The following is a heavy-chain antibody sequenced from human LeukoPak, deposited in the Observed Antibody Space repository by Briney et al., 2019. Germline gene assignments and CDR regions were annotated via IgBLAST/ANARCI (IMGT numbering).Heavy chain of an antibody. CDR1: GFTFSSYW. CDR2: IKADGSDK. J-gene: IGHJ4*02. V-gene: IGHV3-7*01. CDR3: ARGGLWGGDY. D-gene: IGHD3-16*01. Sequence: GGSLRLSCAASGFTFSSYWMTWVRQAPGRGLEWVATIKADGSDKYYVNSVKGRFTISRDNAKNSLSLQMDSLRAEDTAWYYCARGGLWGGDYWGQGTLVTVSS.